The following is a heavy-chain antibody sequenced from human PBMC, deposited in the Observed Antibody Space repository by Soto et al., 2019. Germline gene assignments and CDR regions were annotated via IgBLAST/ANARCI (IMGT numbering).Heavy chain of an antibody. Sequence: EVQLLESGGGLARPGGSLRLSCVASGFTFSDYAMTWVRQAPGKGLEWVATISATGGNIESTDSLKGRFTISRDNSKNTLYLQLNGLTSDDTAVHYCAKVAGGLGYFDLWGRGTLVTVSS. V-gene: IGHV3-23*01. D-gene: IGHD3-16*01. CDR1: GFTFSDYA. CDR3: AKVAGGLGYFDL. CDR2: ISATGGNI. J-gene: IGHJ2*01.